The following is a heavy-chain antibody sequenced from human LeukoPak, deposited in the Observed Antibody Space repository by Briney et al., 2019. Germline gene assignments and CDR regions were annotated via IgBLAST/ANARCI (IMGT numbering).Heavy chain of an antibody. D-gene: IGHD2-2*01. CDR1: GGSISNYY. Sequence: SETLSLTCTVSGGSISNYYWSWIRQPPGKGLEWIGYIYYTGSTSYNPSLKSRVTISVETSKKQFFLKLRSVTAADTAVYYCASSHMLQYCSRTNCGREFAYWGQGTLITVSS. CDR3: ASSHMLQYCSRTNCGREFAY. V-gene: IGHV4-59*01. CDR2: IYYTGST. J-gene: IGHJ4*02.